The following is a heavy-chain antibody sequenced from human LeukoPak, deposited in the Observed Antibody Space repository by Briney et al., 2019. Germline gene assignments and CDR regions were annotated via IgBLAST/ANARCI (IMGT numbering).Heavy chain of an antibody. J-gene: IGHJ4*02. Sequence: ASVKVSCKASGYTFSSYGISWVRQAPGQGLEWMGWISAYNGNTDYAQRFQGRVTMTTDTSTSTAYMELRSLRSDDTAVCYCARDCTGGGCYSIYWGQGTLATVSS. CDR1: GYTFSSYG. CDR3: ARDCTGGGCYSIY. D-gene: IGHD2-15*01. CDR2: ISAYNGNT. V-gene: IGHV1-18*01.